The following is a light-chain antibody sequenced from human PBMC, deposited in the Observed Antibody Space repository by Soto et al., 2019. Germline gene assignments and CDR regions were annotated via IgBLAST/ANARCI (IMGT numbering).Light chain of an antibody. CDR2: EVS. CDR1: SSDVGGYNY. J-gene: IGLJ1*01. CDR3: SSYAGSNNFGV. V-gene: IGLV2-8*01. Sequence: QSALTQPPSASGSPGQSVTISCTGTSSDVGGYNYVSWYQQHPGKAPKLMLYEVSKRPSGVPDRFSGSESGNTASRTVSGLQAEDEDDYYCSSYAGSNNFGVFGTGTKLTVL.